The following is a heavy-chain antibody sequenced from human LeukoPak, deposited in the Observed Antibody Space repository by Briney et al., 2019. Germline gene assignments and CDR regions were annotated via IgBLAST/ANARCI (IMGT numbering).Heavy chain of an antibody. J-gene: IGHJ4*02. V-gene: IGHV3-48*03. D-gene: IGHD1-14*01. CDR2: ISSGSTT. CDR1: GFTFSSYE. Sequence: GGSLRLSCAASGFTFSSYEMNWVRQAPGKGLEWVSYISSGSTTYYADSVKGRFTISRDNAKNSLYLQMNSLRAEDTAVYYCVRGRKGVLIDYWGQGTLVTVSS. CDR3: VRGRKGVLIDY.